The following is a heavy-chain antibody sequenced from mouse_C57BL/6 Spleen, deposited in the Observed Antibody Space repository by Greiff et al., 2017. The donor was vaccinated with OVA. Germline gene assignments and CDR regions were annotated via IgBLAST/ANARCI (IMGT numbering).Heavy chain of an antibody. V-gene: IGHV1-59*01. CDR3: ARWYYSNPFMDY. CDR1: GYTFTSYW. D-gene: IGHD2-5*01. Sequence: QVQLQQPGAELVRPGTSVKLSCKASGYTFTSYWMHWVKQRPGQGLEWIGVIDPSDSYTNYNQKFKGKATLTVDTSSSTAYMQLSSLTSEDSAVYYCARWYYSNPFMDYWGQGTSVTVSS. J-gene: IGHJ4*01. CDR2: IDPSDSYT.